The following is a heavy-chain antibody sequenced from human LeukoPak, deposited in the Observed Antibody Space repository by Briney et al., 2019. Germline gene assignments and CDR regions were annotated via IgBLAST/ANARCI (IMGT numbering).Heavy chain of an antibody. CDR3: ARDARRYYFDY. CDR1: GGSISSYY. V-gene: IGHV4-4*07. Sequence: SETLSLTCTVSGGSISSYYWSWIRQPAGKGLEWIGRIYTSGSTNYNPSLQSRGTISVHTSKNQFSLKLSSVTAADTAVYYCARDARRYYFDYWGQGTLVTVSS. J-gene: IGHJ4*02. CDR2: IYTSGST.